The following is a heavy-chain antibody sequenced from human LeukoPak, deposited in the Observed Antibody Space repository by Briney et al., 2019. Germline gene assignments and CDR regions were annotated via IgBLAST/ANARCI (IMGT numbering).Heavy chain of an antibody. V-gene: IGHV4-39*07. CDR1: GGSISSSSYY. D-gene: IGHD5-18*01. CDR3: ARDICGYNYGCFDS. J-gene: IGHJ4*02. Sequence: ETLSLTCTVSGGSISSSSYYWGWIRQPPGKGLEWIGSIYYSGSTYYNPSLKSRVTISVDTSKNQFSLNLRSVTAADTAVYYCARDICGYNYGCFDSWGQGTLVTVSS. CDR2: IYYSGST.